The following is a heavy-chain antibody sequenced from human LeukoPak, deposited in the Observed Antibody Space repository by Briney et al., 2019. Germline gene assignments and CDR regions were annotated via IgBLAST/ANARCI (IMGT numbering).Heavy chain of an antibody. CDR2: IYYSGST. Sequence: SETLSLTCTVSGDSLSSYYWSWIRQPPGKGLEWIGYIYYSGSTNYNPSLKSRVTISVDTSKNQFSLKLSSVTAADTAVYYCARESVLVRGVTTYYFDYWGQGTLVTVSS. D-gene: IGHD3-10*01. CDR1: GDSLSSYY. J-gene: IGHJ4*02. V-gene: IGHV4-59*12. CDR3: ARESVLVRGVTTYYFDY.